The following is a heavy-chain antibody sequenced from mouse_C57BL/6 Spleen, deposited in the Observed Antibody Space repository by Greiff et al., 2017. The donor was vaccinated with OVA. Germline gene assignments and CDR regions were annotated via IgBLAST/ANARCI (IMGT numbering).Heavy chain of an antibody. J-gene: IGHJ4*01. D-gene: IGHD1-1*01. CDR2: IDPSDSYT. CDR3: ARRYCGSSYDYYAVDY. V-gene: IGHV1-69*01. Sequence: QVQLQQPGAELVMPGASVKLSCKASGYTFTSYWMHWVKQRPGQGLEWIGEIDPSDSYTNYNQKFKGKSTLTVDKSSSTAYMQLSSLTSEDSAVYYCARRYCGSSYDYYAVDYWGQGTSVTVSS. CDR1: GYTFTSYW.